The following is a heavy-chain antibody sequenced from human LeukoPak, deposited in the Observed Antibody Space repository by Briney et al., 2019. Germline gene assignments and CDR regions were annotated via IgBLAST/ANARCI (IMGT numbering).Heavy chain of an antibody. Sequence: PGGSLRLSCAASGFTFSSYAMHWVRQAPGKGLEWVAVISYDGSNKYYADSVKGRFTISRDNSKNTLYLQMNSLRAEDTAVYYCAKEMGPWIQLWTDYWGQGTLVTVSS. CDR1: GFTFSSYA. CDR3: AKEMGPWIQLWTDY. D-gene: IGHD5-18*01. V-gene: IGHV3-30*04. J-gene: IGHJ4*02. CDR2: ISYDGSNK.